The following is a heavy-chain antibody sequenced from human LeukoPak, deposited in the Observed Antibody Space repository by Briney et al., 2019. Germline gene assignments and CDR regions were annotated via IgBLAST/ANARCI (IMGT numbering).Heavy chain of an antibody. CDR1: GFTFGDYA. Sequence: GGSLRLSCTASGFTFGDYAMSWVRQVPGKGLEWVGFIRSKAYGGTTEYAASVQGRFTISRDDSKSIAYLQMDSLKTEDTAVYYCTRYLVDYWGQGTLVTVSS. V-gene: IGHV3-49*04. CDR2: IRSKAYGGTT. CDR3: TRYLVDY. J-gene: IGHJ4*02.